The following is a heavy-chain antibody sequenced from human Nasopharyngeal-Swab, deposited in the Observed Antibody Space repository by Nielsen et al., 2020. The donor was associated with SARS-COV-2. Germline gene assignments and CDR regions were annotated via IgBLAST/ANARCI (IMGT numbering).Heavy chain of an antibody. Sequence: KVSCKGSGYSFTSYWISWARQMPGKGLEWMGIIYPGDSDTRYSPSFQGQVTISADKSISTAYLQWSSLKASDTAMYYCARQAPHYDFWSGSAYYMDVWGKGTTVTVSS. CDR1: GYSFTSYW. D-gene: IGHD3-3*01. CDR3: ARQAPHYDFWSGSAYYMDV. J-gene: IGHJ6*03. CDR2: IYPGDSDT. V-gene: IGHV5-51*01.